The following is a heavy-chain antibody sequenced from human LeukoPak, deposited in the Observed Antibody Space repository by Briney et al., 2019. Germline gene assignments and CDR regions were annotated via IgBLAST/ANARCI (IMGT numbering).Heavy chain of an antibody. CDR3: ARTTMVRGTYYMDV. CDR2: IYDSGYT. CDR1: GGSISSYY. V-gene: IGHV4-59*01. J-gene: IGHJ6*03. Sequence: SETLSLTCTVSGGSISSYYWSRIRQPPGKGLEWIGCIYDSGYTNYKSSLKSRVTISVDTSKNQFSLKLSSVTAADTAVYYCARTTMVRGTYYMDVWGKGTTVTVSS. D-gene: IGHD3-10*01.